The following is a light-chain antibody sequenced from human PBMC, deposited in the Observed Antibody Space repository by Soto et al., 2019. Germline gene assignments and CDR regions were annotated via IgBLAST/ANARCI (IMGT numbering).Light chain of an antibody. J-gene: IGKJ4*01. Sequence: EIVLTQSPGTLSLSPGERAPLSCMASQSVSSSFLTWYQQKPGQAPRLLIYGASSRATGIPDRFSGSGSGTDFTLTISRLEPEDFAVYYCQQYGSSRLTFGGGTKVDIK. CDR3: QQYGSSRLT. CDR1: QSVSSSF. CDR2: GAS. V-gene: IGKV3-20*01.